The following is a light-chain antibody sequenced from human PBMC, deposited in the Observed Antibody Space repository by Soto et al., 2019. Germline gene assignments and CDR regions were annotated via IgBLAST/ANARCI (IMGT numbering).Light chain of an antibody. V-gene: IGKV1-5*01. J-gene: IGKJ1*01. CDR1: QNIRRL. CDR2: DAS. CDR3: QHYNRYWT. Sequence: DFQMTQSPSPLSASVGDRVTITCLASQNIRRLLDWFQQKPGKAPKLLIYDASRLESGVPKWFSGRGSGTEFTLTISRVQNDVVSSYYCQHYNRYWTFGQGTKVDI.